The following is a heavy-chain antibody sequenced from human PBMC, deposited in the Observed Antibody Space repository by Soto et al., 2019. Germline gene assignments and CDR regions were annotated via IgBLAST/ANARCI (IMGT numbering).Heavy chain of an antibody. D-gene: IGHD5-12*01. J-gene: IGHJ5*02. V-gene: IGHV4-31*03. CDR2: IYYSGST. CDR3: ARYQDINENWFDP. CDR1: GGSISSGGYY. Sequence: SETLSLTCTVSGGSISSGGYYWSWIRQHPGKGLEWIGYIYYSGSTYYNPSLKSRVTISVDTSKNQFSLKLSSVTAADTAVYYCARYQDINENWFDPWGQGTLVTVSS.